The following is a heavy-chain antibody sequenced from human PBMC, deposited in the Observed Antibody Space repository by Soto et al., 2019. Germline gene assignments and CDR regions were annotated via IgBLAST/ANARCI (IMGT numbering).Heavy chain of an antibody. J-gene: IGHJ6*02. V-gene: IGHV5-10-1*01. Sequence: PGESLKISCKGSGYSFTTYLISLVRQMPGKGLEWMGRIDPSDSYANYSPSFQGHVTISADKSISTAYLQWSSLKASDTAMYYCARQRDGMDVWGQGTTVTVSS. CDR3: ARQRDGMDV. CDR1: GYSFTTYL. CDR2: IDPSDSYA.